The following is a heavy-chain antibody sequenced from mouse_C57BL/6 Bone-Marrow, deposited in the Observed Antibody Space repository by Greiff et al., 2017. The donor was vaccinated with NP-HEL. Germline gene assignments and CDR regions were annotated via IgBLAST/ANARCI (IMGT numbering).Heavy chain of an antibody. J-gene: IGHJ3*01. D-gene: IGHD2-3*01. CDR3: ARGVDDDYYVFAD. V-gene: IGHV1-64*01. CDR2: IHPNSGST. Sequence: VQLQQPGAELVKPGASVKLSCKASGYTFTSYWMHWVKQRPGQGLEWIGKIHPNSGSTNYNEKFKSKATLTVDKSSSTAYMQLSSLTSEDSAVYDGARGVDDDYYVFADWGQGTLVTVSA. CDR1: GYTFTSYW.